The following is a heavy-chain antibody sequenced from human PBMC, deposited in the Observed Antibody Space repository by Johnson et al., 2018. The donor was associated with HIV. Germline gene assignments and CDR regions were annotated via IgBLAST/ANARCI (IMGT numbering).Heavy chain of an antibody. J-gene: IGHJ3*02. CDR3: ACASSYDAFDI. D-gene: IGHD6-13*01. V-gene: IGHV3-74*02. CDR2: INWDGSST. CDR1: GFTFGDYS. Sequence: VQLVESGGGLVQPGGSLRLSCAASGFTFGDYSMNWVRKAPGKGLEWVSGINWDGSSTSYADSVKGRFTISRDNSKNTLYLQMNSLRAEDTAVYFCACASSYDAFDIWGQGTMVTVSS.